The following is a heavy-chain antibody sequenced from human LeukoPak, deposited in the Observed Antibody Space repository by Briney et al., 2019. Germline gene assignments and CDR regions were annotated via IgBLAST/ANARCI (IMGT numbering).Heavy chain of an antibody. CDR1: GFTFSSYA. Sequence: GGSLRLSCAASGFTFSSYAMHWVRQAPGKGLEWVAVISYDGSNKYYADSVKGRFTISRDNSKNTLYLQMNSLRAEDTAVYYCARGIVYGSGWYAEYFQHWGQGTLDTVSS. J-gene: IGHJ1*01. CDR2: ISYDGSNK. V-gene: IGHV3-30*04. D-gene: IGHD6-19*01. CDR3: ARGIVYGSGWYAEYFQH.